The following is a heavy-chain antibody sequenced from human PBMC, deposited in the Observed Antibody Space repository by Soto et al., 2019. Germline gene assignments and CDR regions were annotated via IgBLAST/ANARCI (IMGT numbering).Heavy chain of an antibody. CDR1: GGSISSGGYY. D-gene: IGHD6-13*01. Sequence: QVQLQESGPGLVKPSQTLSLTCTVSGGSISSGGYYWSWIRQHPGKGLEWIGYIYYSRSTYYNPSLKGRLTVSGDTSKNQFSLNVSSVTAADTAVYYCARGRQQLDYFDYWGRGTLVTVSS. CDR2: IYYSRST. CDR3: ARGRQQLDYFDY. V-gene: IGHV4-31*03. J-gene: IGHJ4*02.